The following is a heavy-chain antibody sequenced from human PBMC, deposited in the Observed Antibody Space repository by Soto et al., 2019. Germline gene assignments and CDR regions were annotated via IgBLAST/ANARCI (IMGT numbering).Heavy chain of an antibody. D-gene: IGHD3-3*01. J-gene: IGHJ6*02. CDR1: GFTFSRYN. CDR3: ARAGERTIFGQLHIFHYHDPDV. V-gene: IGHV3-48*02. CDR2: ISSSSTII. Sequence: LRLSCAASGFTFSRYNMNWVRQAPGKGLEWASYISSSSTIIYYEDSVKGRFTISRDDAKNSLYLQMHSLRDEDTAVYYCARAGERTIFGQLHIFHYHDPDVWGQGTMVTVSS.